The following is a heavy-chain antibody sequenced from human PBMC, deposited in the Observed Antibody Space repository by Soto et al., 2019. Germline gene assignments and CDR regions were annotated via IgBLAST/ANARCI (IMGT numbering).Heavy chain of an antibody. CDR2: INTDSGNP. CDR1: GYTFSTYG. CDR3: TRKKCIGDCYLFDY. D-gene: IGHD2-21*02. J-gene: IGHJ4*02. Sequence: ASVKVSCKASGYTFSTYGINSVRQAPGQGLEWMGWINTDSGNPSYARKFQGRVSMTRDTSSGTAYMGMRSLTSDDTAVYYCTRKKCIGDCYLFDYWGQGTLVTVSS. V-gene: IGHV1-18*01.